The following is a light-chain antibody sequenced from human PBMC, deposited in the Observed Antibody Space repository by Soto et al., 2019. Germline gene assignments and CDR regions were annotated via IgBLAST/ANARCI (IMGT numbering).Light chain of an antibody. CDR1: QSISTW. CDR2: DAS. J-gene: IGKJ1*01. V-gene: IGKV1-5*01. Sequence: DFPVNPSPSTLSASVRARVTXTCRSSQSISTWLAWYQQRPGKAPRLLIYDASSLESGVPSRFSGSGSGTEFTLTISSLQPDDFATYYCQQYDRSPPVKFGQGTKVDI. CDR3: QQYDRSPPVK.